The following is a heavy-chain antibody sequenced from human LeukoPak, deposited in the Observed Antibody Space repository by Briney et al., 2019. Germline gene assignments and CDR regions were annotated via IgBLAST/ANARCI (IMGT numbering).Heavy chain of an antibody. V-gene: IGHV3-48*03. CDR2: ISGSGETI. D-gene: IGHD6-13*01. Sequence: GGSLRLSCAAAGLTFSSYEMYWVRQAPGKGLEWVSYISGSGETIYYADSVKGRFTISRDNANKSLYLHMSSLRVGDTAIYYCIPPAAGLRRTISTEYFQHWGQGALVTVSS. CDR1: GLTFSSYE. J-gene: IGHJ1*01. CDR3: IPPAAGLRRTISTEYFQH.